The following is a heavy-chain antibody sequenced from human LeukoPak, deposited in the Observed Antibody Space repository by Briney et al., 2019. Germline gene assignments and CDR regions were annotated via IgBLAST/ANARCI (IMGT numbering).Heavy chain of an antibody. D-gene: IGHD2-2*01. CDR1: GYTFTSYA. V-gene: IGHV7-4-1*02. CDR2: INTNTGNP. J-gene: IGHJ5*02. CDR3: ARSLRYCSSTSCRGNWSDP. Sequence: GASVKVSCKASGYTFTSYAMNWVRQAPGQGLEWMGWINTNTGNPTYAQGFTGRFVFSLDTPVSTAYLQISSLKAEDTAVYYCARSLRYCSSTSCRGNWSDPWGQGTLVTVSS.